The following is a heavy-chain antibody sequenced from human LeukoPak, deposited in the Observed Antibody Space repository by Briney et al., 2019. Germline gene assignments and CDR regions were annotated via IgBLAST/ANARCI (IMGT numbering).Heavy chain of an antibody. Sequence: SESLSLTCAVYGGSFSGYYWSWIRQPPGKGLEWIGDINHSGSTNYNPSLKSRVTISVDTSKNQFSLKLSSVTAADTAVYYCAARDGLIPAATSYFDYWGQGTLVTVSS. CDR3: AARDGLIPAATSYFDY. J-gene: IGHJ4*02. CDR2: INHSGST. V-gene: IGHV4-34*01. CDR1: GGSFSGYY. D-gene: IGHD2-2*01.